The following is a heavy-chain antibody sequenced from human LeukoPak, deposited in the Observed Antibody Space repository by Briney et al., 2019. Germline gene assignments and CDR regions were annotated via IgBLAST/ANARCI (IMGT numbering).Heavy chain of an antibody. J-gene: IGHJ4*02. V-gene: IGHV4-34*01. CDR1: GGSFSGDY. D-gene: IGHD6-6*01. Sequence: PSETLSLTCAVYGGSFSGDYWSWIRQPPGKGLEWIGEINHSGSTNYNPSLKSRVTISVDTSKNQFSLKLSSVTAADTAVYYCARARRSSIAGRPRDFDYWGQGTLVTVSS. CDR2: INHSGST. CDR3: ARARRSSIAGRPRDFDY.